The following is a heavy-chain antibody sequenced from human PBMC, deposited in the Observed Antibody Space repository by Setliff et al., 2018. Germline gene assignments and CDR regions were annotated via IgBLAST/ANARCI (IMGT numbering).Heavy chain of an antibody. CDR1: GYTFTGYF. Sequence: GASVKVSCKTSGYTFTGYFIHWVRQAPRQGLEWLGWINPKSGVTSYAQSFQGRIAMTRDTSINTVYMELNSLTSDDAAVYFCAREGGLQGATSYYYFYNYINVWGKGTKVTV. D-gene: IGHD1-26*01. CDR3: AREGGLQGATSYYYFYNYINV. V-gene: IGHV1-2*02. J-gene: IGHJ6*03. CDR2: INPKSGVT.